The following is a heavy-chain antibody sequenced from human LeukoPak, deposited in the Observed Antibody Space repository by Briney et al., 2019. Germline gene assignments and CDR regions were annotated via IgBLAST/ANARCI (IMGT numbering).Heavy chain of an antibody. CDR1: GGSISSSNDY. CDR3: VRNSTIFAVVIINGPFDI. Sequence: SETLSLNCTVSGGSISSSNDYWGWIRQPPGKGLEWIGSIYYSGSTQYNPSLKSRVTISVDTSKNQFSLNLSSVTAADTAVYYCVRNSTIFAVVIINGPFDIWGQGTMVTVSS. J-gene: IGHJ3*02. D-gene: IGHD3-3*01. CDR2: IYYSGST. V-gene: IGHV4-39*01.